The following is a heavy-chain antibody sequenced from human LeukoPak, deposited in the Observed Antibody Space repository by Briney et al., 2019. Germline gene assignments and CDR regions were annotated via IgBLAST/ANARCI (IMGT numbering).Heavy chain of an antibody. J-gene: IGHJ4*02. CDR1: GDSISNYW. CDR2: MYTSGDT. Sequence: SETLSLTCSVSGDSISNYWWNWIRQPAGKELEWIGRMYTSGDTNYNPSLESRVTMSVDTSKNQVSLRLTSVIAADTAVYYCARGSREMATIFDYWGQGTLVTASS. CDR3: ARGSREMATIFDY. D-gene: IGHD5-24*01. V-gene: IGHV4-4*07.